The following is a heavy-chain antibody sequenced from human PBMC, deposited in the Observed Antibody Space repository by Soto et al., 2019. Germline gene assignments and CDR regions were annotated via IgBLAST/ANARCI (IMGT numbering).Heavy chain of an antibody. CDR2: ISTDASST. V-gene: IGHV3-74*01. Sequence: EVQLVESGGGLVQPGGSLRLSCAASGFTFSSYWMHWVRQAPGKGLVWVSSISTDASSTSYADPVKGRFTISRDNAKNPLYLQMNSVRAEDPAVYYCARLPNKSPQNWGQGTLVIVSP. CDR1: GFTFSSYW. J-gene: IGHJ1*01. CDR3: ARLPNKSPQN.